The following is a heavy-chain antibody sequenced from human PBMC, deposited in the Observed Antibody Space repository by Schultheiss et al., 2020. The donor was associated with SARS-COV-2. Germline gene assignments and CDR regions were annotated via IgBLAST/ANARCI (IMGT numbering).Heavy chain of an antibody. V-gene: IGHV4-59*01. D-gene: IGHD6-13*01. CDR3: ARAGRAIAAAGIDY. CDR2: IYYSGST. J-gene: IGHJ4*02. Sequence: SETLSLTCTVSGGSISTYYWSWIRQPPGKGLEWIGYIYYSGSTNYNPSLTSRVTISVDTSKSQFSLKLSSVTAADTAVYYCARAGRAIAAAGIDYWGQGTLVTVSS. CDR1: GGSISTYY.